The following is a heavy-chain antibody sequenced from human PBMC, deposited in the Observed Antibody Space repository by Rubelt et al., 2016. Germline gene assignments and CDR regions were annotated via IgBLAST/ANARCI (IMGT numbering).Heavy chain of an antibody. V-gene: IGHV5-10-1*03. CDR1: GYNFTTYW. J-gene: IGHJ4*02. CDR2: IDPSDSYI. CDR3: GRGNSWYPL. Sequence: EVQLVQSGAEVKKPGESLRISCTGSGYNFTTYWISWVRQTPGKGLEWMGRIDPSDSYINYSPSFQGHGTIAADKSISTAYRQWSSLKASDTAMYYCGRGNSWYPLWGQGTLVTVSS. D-gene: IGHD6-13*01.